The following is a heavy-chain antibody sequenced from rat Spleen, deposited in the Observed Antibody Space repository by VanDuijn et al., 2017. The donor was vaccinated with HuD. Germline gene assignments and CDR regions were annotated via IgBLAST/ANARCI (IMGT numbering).Heavy chain of an antibody. J-gene: IGHJ1*01. Sequence: EVQLVESGGGLVQPGRSLKLSCAASGRTFSDYYMAWVRQAPTKGLEWVAYISTGGTTTYYRDSVKGRFTISRDNAKNTLYLQMDSLRSEDTATFYCARRGGSYWFFDFWGPGTMVTVSS. CDR2: ISTGGTTT. V-gene: IGHV5-27*01. CDR3: ARRGGSYWFFDF. D-gene: IGHD4-3*01. CDR1: GRTFSDYY.